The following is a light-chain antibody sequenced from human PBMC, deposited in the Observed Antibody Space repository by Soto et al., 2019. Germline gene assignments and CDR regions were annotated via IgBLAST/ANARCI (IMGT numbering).Light chain of an antibody. V-gene: IGLV2-14*01. J-gene: IGLJ2*01. CDR2: DVS. CDR1: SSDVGGYNY. CDR3: SSYTGSNTPVV. Sequence: QSLLTQPASVSGSPGQSITISCTGTSSDVGGYNYVSWYQQHPGKAPNLIIFDVSNRPSGVSNRFSGSKSGNSASLTISGLQAEDEADYYCSSYTGSNTPVVFGGGTKLTVL.